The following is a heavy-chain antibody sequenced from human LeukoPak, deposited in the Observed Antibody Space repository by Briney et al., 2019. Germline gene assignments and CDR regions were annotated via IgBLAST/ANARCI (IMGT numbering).Heavy chain of an antibody. J-gene: IGHJ4*02. CDR2: ISSIGTI. CDR3: ARGGYYYDSSAYSDY. CDR1: GFPFSSYE. Sequence: GGSLRLSCVASGFPFSSYEMNWVRQAPGMGLEWVSYISSIGTIYYADSVKGRFTISRDNAKNSLHLQMNSLRAEDAAVYYCARGGYYYDSSAYSDYWGQGTLVTVSS. V-gene: IGHV3-48*03. D-gene: IGHD3-22*01.